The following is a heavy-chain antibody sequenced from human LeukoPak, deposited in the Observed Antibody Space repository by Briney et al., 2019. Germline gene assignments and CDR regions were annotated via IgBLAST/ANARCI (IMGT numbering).Heavy chain of an antibody. CDR3: TRHRYYYFSSLDY. CDR1: GFTFGDYA. V-gene: IGHV3-49*04. CDR2: IRSKAYGGTT. D-gene: IGHD3-22*01. Sequence: GGSLRLSCTASGFTFGDYAMSWVRQAPGKGLEWVGFIRSKAYGGTTEYAASVKGRFTISRDDSKSIAYLQMNSLKTEDTAVYYCTRHRYYYFSSLDYWGQGTLVTVSS. J-gene: IGHJ4*02.